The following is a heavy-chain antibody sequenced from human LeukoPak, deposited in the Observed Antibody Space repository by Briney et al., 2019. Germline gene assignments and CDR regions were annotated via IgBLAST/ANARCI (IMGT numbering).Heavy chain of an antibody. J-gene: IGHJ3*02. V-gene: IGHV3-7*03. CDR1: GFTFSGFW. CDR3: ARELVVASGAFDI. CDR2: INSDGSEG. Sequence: GGSLRLSCAVSGFTFSGFWMSWSRQAPGKGLEWVASINSDGSEGYYADVVKGRFTISRDNSKNTLYIQMNSLRAEDTAVYYCARELVVASGAFDIWGQGTMVTVSS. D-gene: IGHD3-22*01.